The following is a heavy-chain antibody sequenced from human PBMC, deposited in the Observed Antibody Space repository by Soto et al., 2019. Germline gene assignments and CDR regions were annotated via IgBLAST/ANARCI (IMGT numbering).Heavy chain of an antibody. V-gene: IGHV3-23*01. CDR3: ANGALRRCSVGTCYPYAS. D-gene: IGHD2-15*01. Sequence: EVQLLESGGGLEQPGGSLRLSCAASGFTFSSYAMTWVRQAPGKGLECVSVITASGDATAYADSVKGRFTMSRDNSKNTLFLQMNSLRVEDTAVYYCANGALRRCSVGTCYPYASWGQGTLVTVSP. CDR1: GFTFSSYA. J-gene: IGHJ5*02. CDR2: ITASGDAT.